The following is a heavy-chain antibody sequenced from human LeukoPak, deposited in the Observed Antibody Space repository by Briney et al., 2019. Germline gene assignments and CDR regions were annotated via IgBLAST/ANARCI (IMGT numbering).Heavy chain of an antibody. J-gene: IGHJ4*02. V-gene: IGHV3-30*18. CDR3: AKSLEPIDY. CDR1: GFTFSSYG. D-gene: IGHD1-1*01. CDR2: ISYDGSNK. Sequence: GRSLRLSCAASGFTFSSYGMHWVRQAPGKGLEWVAVISYDGSNKYYADSVKGRFTISRDNSKNTLYLQMNSLRAEDTAVYYCAKSLEPIDYWGQGTLVTVSS.